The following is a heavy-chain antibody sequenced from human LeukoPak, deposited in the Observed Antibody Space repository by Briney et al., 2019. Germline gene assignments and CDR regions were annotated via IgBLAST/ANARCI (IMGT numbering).Heavy chain of an antibody. D-gene: IGHD3-10*01. CDR1: GGTFSSYA. J-gene: IGHJ4*02. CDR2: INPNSGGT. V-gene: IGHV1-2*02. Sequence: ASVKVSCKASGGTFSSYAISWVRQAPGQGLEWMGGINPNSGGTNYAQKFQGRVTMTRDTSISTAYMELSRLRSDDTAVYYCARDGVWFGELSGSDYWGQGTLVTVSS. CDR3: ARDGVWFGELSGSDY.